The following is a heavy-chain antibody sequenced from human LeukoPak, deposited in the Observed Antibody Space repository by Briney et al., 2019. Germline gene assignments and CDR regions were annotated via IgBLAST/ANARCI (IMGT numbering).Heavy chain of an antibody. D-gene: IGHD6-13*01. CDR2: IYSGGTT. CDR3: ARDNKRVGITAAGTFGMDV. J-gene: IGHJ6*02. CDR1: GFTVSRNY. V-gene: IGHV3-53*04. Sequence: GGSLRLSCAASGFTVSRNYMSWVRQAPGKGLEWVSVIYSGGTTYYADSVKGRFTISRYNSKNTLYLQMNSLRAEDTAVYYCARDNKRVGITAAGTFGMDVWGQGTTVTVSS.